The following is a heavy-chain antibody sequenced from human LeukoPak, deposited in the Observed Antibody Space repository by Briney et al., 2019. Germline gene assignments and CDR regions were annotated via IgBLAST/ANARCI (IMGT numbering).Heavy chain of an antibody. CDR3: AKESYGDYVVDY. Sequence: GRSLRLSCAASGFTFSSYGMHWVRQAPGKGLEWVAVISYDGSNKYYADSVKGRFTISRDNSKKTLYLQMNSLRAEDTAVYYCAKESYGDYVVDYWGQGTLVTVSS. CDR2: ISYDGSNK. V-gene: IGHV3-30*18. CDR1: GFTFSSYG. J-gene: IGHJ4*02. D-gene: IGHD4-17*01.